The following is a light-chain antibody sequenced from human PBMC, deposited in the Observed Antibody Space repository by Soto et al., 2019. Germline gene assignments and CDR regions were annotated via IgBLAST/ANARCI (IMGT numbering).Light chain of an antibody. J-gene: IGKJ1*01. CDR1: QSIGTD. CDR3: QQTYSTPWT. Sequence: DIQMTQSPSSLSASLGDRVSITCRASQSIGTDLNWYQQKPGKAPKLLISGASTLQGGVPSRFSGSVSGTEFTLTISSLQPGDLVTYFCQQTYSTPWTFAQGTKVDI. V-gene: IGKV1-39*01. CDR2: GAS.